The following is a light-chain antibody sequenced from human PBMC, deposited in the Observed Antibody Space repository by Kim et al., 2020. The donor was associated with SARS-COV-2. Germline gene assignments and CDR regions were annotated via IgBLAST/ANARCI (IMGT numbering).Light chain of an antibody. CDR3: QQYVSSSYT. Sequence: EIVLTQSPGTVSLSPGDRATLSCRASQIIGSSYLAWYQQKPGQAPRLLIYGASSRATGIPDRFSGSGSGTDFTLTISRLEPEDFAVYYCQQYVSSSYTFGQGTKLEI. CDR2: GAS. V-gene: IGKV3-20*01. J-gene: IGKJ2*01. CDR1: QIIGSSY.